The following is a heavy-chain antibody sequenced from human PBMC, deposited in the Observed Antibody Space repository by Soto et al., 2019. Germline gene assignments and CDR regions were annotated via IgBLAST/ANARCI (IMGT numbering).Heavy chain of an antibody. CDR2: ISAHNGNT. J-gene: IGHJ4*02. CDR3: ARGRYGDY. Sequence: QVHLVQSGAEVKKPGASVKVSCKGSGYAFTTYGITWVRQAPGQGLEWMGWISAHNGNTNYAQKLQGRVTVTRDTSTSTADMELRSLRADATAVYYCARGRYGDYWGQGALVTVSS. CDR1: GYAFTTYG. V-gene: IGHV1-18*01. D-gene: IGHD1-1*01.